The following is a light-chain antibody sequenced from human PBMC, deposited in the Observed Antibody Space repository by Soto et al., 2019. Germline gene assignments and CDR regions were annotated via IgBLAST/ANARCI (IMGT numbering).Light chain of an antibody. V-gene: IGKV3-20*01. CDR2: GAS. J-gene: IGKJ1*01. Sequence: EIVLTQSPGTLSFSPGGRATLSCRASQSVSSNYVAWHQQKPGQAPRLLIYGASSRATGIPDRFSGSGSGTDFTLTISRLEPEDFAVYYCQQYGSSPLTFGQGTKVEIK. CDR3: QQYGSSPLT. CDR1: QSVSSNY.